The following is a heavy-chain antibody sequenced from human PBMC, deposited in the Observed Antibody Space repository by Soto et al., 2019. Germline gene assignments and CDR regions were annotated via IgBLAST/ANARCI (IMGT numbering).Heavy chain of an antibody. CDR2: INHSGST. CDR3: ARVTGRYYYGMDV. Sequence: QVQLQQWGAGLLKPSETLSLTCAVYGGSFSGYYWSWIRQPPGKGLEWIGEINHSGSTNYNPSLTSRVTISVDTSENQFSRKLSSVTAADTAVYYCARVTGRYYYGMDVWGQGTTVTVSS. V-gene: IGHV4-34*01. CDR1: GGSFSGYY. J-gene: IGHJ6*02.